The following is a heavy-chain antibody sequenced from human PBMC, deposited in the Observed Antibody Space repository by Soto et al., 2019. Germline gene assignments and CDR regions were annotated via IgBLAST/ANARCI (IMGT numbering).Heavy chain of an antibody. Sequence: GGSLRRSCAASGFTFSSYSMNWVRQAPGKGLEWVSYISSSSSTIYYADSVKGRFTISRDNAKNSLYLQMNSLRDEDTAVYYCARDKDLTMVRDRGAFDIWGQGTMVTVSS. CDR3: ARDKDLTMVRDRGAFDI. CDR1: GFTFSSYS. V-gene: IGHV3-48*02. D-gene: IGHD3-10*01. CDR2: ISSSSSTI. J-gene: IGHJ3*02.